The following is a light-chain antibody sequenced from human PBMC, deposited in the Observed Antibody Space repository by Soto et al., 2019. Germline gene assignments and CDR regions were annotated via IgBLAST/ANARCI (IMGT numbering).Light chain of an antibody. J-gene: IGKJ2*01. V-gene: IGKV3-20*01. CDR1: QSVSSNY. CDR3: QHYGRSAYT. CDR2: GAS. Sequence: EIVLTQSPGTLPLSPGERATLSCRASQSVSSNYLAWYQQKPGQAPRLLIYGASSRATGIPDRFSGSGSGTDFTLTISRLELEDVAVYYCQHYGRSAYTFGQGTTLEI.